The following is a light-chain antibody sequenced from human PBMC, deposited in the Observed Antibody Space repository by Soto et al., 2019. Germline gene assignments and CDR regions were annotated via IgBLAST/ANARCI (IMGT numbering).Light chain of an antibody. Sequence: TQSPSTLSTSIGDRVTITCRASQRISNSYLAWYQQKPGQAPRLLLYDASSRATGIPDRVSGSGSGTDFTLTISRLEPEDFAVYYCQQYARPPYAFGQGTKVDIK. V-gene: IGKV3-20*01. CDR2: DAS. CDR1: QRISNSY. CDR3: QQYARPPYA. J-gene: IGKJ2*01.